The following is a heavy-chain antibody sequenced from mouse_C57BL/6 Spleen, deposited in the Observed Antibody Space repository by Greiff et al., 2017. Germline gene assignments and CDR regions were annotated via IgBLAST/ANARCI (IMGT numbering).Heavy chain of an antibody. V-gene: IGHV1-80*01. J-gene: IGHJ2*01. CDR2: IYPGDGDT. D-gene: IGHD3-2*02. CDR3: ARGQLRLPDY. Sequence: VKLMESGAELVKPGASVKISCKASGYAFSSYWMNWVKQRPGKGLEWIGQIYPGDGDTNYNGKFKGKATLTADKSSSTAYMQLSSLTSEDSAVYFCARGQLRLPDYWGQGTTLTVSS. CDR1: GYAFSSYW.